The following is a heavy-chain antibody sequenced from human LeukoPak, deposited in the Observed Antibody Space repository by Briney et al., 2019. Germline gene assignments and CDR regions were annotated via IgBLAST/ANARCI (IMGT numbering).Heavy chain of an antibody. CDR2: ISGSGGST. D-gene: IGHD5-12*01. J-gene: IGHJ4*02. CDR1: GFTFSNSA. CDR3: AKDHKPMSGYDYFDY. Sequence: GGSLRLSCAASGFTFSNSAMSWVRQAPGKGLEWVSVISGSGGSTYYADSVKGRFTISRDNLKNTLYLQMNSLRAEDTAVYYCAKDHKPMSGYDYFDYWGQGTLVTVSS. V-gene: IGHV3-23*01.